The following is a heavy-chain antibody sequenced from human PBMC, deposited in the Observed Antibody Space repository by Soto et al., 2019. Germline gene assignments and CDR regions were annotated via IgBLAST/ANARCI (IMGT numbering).Heavy chain of an antibody. J-gene: IGHJ4*02. CDR3: ARSIADRTPDGFDY. V-gene: IGHV4-4*02. Sequence: QVQLQETGPGLVKPSGTLSLTCTVSGGSISSSNWWIWVRQPPGKGLEWIGEIYHSGSTNYNPSLKSRVTIAVDKSKNQFSLRLSSVTAADTAVYYCARSIADRTPDGFDYWGQGTLVTVSS. CDR2: IYHSGST. D-gene: IGHD6-6*01. CDR1: GGSISSSNW.